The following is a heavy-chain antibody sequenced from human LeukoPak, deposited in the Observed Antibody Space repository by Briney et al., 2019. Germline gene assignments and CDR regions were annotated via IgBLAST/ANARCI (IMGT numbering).Heavy chain of an antibody. V-gene: IGHV4-59*01. Sequence: SETLSLTCTVSGGSISSYYWSWIRQPPGKGLEWIGYIYYSGSTNYNPSLKSRVTISVDTSKNQFSLKLSSVTAADTAVYYCAKAQGALRFLEWLFDYWGQGTLVTVSS. CDR2: IYYSGST. D-gene: IGHD3-3*01. J-gene: IGHJ4*02. CDR1: GGSISSYY. CDR3: AKAQGALRFLEWLFDY.